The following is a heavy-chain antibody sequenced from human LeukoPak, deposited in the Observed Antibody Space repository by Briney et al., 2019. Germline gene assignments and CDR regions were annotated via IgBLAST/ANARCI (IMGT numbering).Heavy chain of an antibody. CDR3: ATAFRPIVVVPAAYAFDI. CDR1: GYTLTELS. CDR2: FDPEDGET. J-gene: IGHJ3*02. D-gene: IGHD2-2*01. Sequence: ASVKVSCKVSGYTLTELSMLWVRQAPGKGLEWMGGFDPEDGETIYAQKFQGRVTMTEDTSTDTAYMELSSLRSEDTAVYYCATAFRPIVVVPAAYAFDIWGQGTMVTVSS. V-gene: IGHV1-24*01.